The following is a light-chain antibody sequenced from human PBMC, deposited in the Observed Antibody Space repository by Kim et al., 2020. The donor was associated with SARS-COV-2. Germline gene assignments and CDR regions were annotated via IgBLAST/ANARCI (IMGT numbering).Light chain of an antibody. CDR2: KAS. Sequence: AVGASVTITLQGSQSIGWWLAWYQQKPGKAPQLQIYKASTLETGVPLRFSGSGSGTDFTLTINGLQPDDFATYYCQQYDTYSRGSFGPGTKVDIK. J-gene: IGKJ3*01. V-gene: IGKV1-5*03. CDR3: QQYDTYSRGS. CDR1: QSIGWW.